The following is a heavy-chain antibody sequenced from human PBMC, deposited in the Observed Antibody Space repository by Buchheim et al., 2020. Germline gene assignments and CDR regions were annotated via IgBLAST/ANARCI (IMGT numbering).Heavy chain of an antibody. CDR3: AKKPLRGSWYFDL. V-gene: IGHV3-23*04. Sequence: EVQLVESGGGLVQPGGSLRLSCAASGFTFSNFAMNWVRQAPGKGLEWVSAISGSGVSTYYADSVKGRFAISRDNSKNNLFLQMNSLRAEDTALYYCAKKPLRGSWYFDLWGRGTL. J-gene: IGHJ2*01. CDR1: GFTFSNFA. CDR2: ISGSGVST. D-gene: IGHD3-16*01.